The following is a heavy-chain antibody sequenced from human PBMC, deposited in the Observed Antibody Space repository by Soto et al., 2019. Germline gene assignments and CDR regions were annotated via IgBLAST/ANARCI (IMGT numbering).Heavy chain of an antibody. J-gene: IGHJ4*02. CDR2: INSDGSST. CDR3: VRGEGGWETY. CDR1: GFTFSSYW. D-gene: IGHD6-19*01. V-gene: IGHV3-74*01. Sequence: HPGGSLRLSCTASGFTFSSYWMHWVRQAPGKGLVWVSRINSDGSSTTYADSVKGRFTISRDNAKNTLYLQMNSLRAEDTAVYYCVRGEGGWETYWGQGTLVTVSS.